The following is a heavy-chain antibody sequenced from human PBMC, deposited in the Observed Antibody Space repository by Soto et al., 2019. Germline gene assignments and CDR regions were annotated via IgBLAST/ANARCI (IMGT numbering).Heavy chain of an antibody. J-gene: IGHJ6*02. CDR3: ARDVTIFGVVIERPYGMDV. CDR1: GFTFTRYS. Sequence: GSLRLSCAASGFTFTRYSMNWVRQAPGKGLEWVSSISSTTNYIYYGDSMKGRFTISRDNAKNSLYLEMNSLRAEDTAVYYCARDVTIFGVVIERPYGMDVWGQGTTVTVSS. CDR2: ISSTTNYI. V-gene: IGHV3-21*06. D-gene: IGHD3-3*01.